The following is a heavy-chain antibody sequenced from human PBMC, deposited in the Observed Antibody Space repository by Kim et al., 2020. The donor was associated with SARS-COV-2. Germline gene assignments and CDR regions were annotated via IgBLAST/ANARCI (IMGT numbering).Heavy chain of an antibody. V-gene: IGHV4-34*01. CDR1: GGSFSGYY. CDR2: INHSGST. Sequence: PSETLSLTCAVYGGSFSGYYWSWIRQPPGKGLEWIGEINHSGSTNYNPSLKSRVTISVDTSKNQFSLKLSSVTAADTAVYYCARASRTFLSDAFDIWGQGTMVTVSS. D-gene: IGHD3-16*01. CDR3: ARASRTFLSDAFDI. J-gene: IGHJ3*02.